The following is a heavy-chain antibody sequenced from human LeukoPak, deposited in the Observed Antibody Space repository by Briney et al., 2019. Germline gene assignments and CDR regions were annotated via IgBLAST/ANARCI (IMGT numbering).Heavy chain of an antibody. CDR3: ARNILFAFDI. D-gene: IGHD2/OR15-2a*01. Sequence: PGGSLRLSCAASGFTSSSYGMTWVRQAPGKGLEWVSAISGSGGSTYYADSVKGRSTISRDNSKNTLYLQLNSLRAEDTAVYYCARNILFAFDIWGQGTMVTVSS. CDR1: GFTSSSYG. CDR2: ISGSGGST. V-gene: IGHV3-23*01. J-gene: IGHJ3*02.